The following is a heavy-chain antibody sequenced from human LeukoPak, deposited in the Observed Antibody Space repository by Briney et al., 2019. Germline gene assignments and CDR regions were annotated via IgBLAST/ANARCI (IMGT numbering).Heavy chain of an antibody. CDR2: INPNSGGT. CDR3: ARGDIVVVPAARNWFDP. J-gene: IGHJ5*02. Sequence: ASVKVSCKASGYTFTGNYMHWLRQAPGQGLEWMGWINPNSGGTNYAQKFQGRVTMTRDTSISTAYMELSRLRSDDTAVYYCARGDIVVVPAARNWFDPWGQGTLVTVSS. V-gene: IGHV1-2*02. D-gene: IGHD2-2*01. CDR1: GYTFTGNY.